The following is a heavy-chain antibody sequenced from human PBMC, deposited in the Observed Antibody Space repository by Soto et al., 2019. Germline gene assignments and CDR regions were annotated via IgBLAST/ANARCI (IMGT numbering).Heavy chain of an antibody. CDR1: GFTFSSYG. Sequence: PGGSLRLSCAASGFTFSSYGMHWVRQAPGKGLEWVAVISYDGSNKYYADSVKGRFTISRDNSKNTLYLQMNSLRAEDTAVYYCARDIAVVTPQYYFDYWGQGTLVTVSS. V-gene: IGHV3-30*03. J-gene: IGHJ4*02. CDR3: ARDIAVVTPQYYFDY. CDR2: ISYDGSNK. D-gene: IGHD6-19*01.